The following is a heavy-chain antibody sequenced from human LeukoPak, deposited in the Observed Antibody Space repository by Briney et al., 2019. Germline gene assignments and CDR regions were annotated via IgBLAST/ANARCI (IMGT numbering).Heavy chain of an antibody. Sequence: PSETLSLTCSVSGVSISSGSNYWGWIRQPPGKTLEWIGSIYSSGSTHYNPSLKRRVIILIDTAKNHFSLNLSSVTAADTAVYYCARSDGYGLVGIWGQGTMVTVSS. CDR3: ARSDGYGLVGI. V-gene: IGHV4-39*07. D-gene: IGHD3-10*01. CDR2: IYSSGST. J-gene: IGHJ3*02. CDR1: GVSISSGSNY.